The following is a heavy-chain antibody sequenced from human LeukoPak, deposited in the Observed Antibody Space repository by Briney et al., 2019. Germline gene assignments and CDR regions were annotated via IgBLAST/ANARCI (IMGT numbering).Heavy chain of an antibody. V-gene: IGHV4-59*01. D-gene: IGHD5-18*01. J-gene: IGHJ6*03. CDR3: ARGREGYSYGWGYYYYYMDV. CDR1: GGSISSYY. CDR2: IYYSGST. Sequence: SETLSLTCTFSGGSISSYYWGWIRQPPGKGLEWIWNIYYSGSTNYNPSLKSRVTISVDTSKNQFSLKLSSVTAADTAVYYCARGREGYSYGWGYYYYYMDVWGKGTTVTVSS.